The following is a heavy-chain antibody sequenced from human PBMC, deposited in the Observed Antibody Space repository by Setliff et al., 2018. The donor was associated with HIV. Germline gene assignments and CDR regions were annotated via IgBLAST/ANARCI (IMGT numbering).Heavy chain of an antibody. CDR2: IYYSVNN. CDR1: GVSITSHY. V-gene: IGHV4-59*11. CDR3: TRGLSMPTLTT. Sequence: SETLSLTCAVSGVSITSHYWSWIRQPPGKGLEWIGFIYYSVNNNYNPSLKSRVSISVDTSKNQFSLALTSVTAADTAVYYCTRGLSMPTLTTWGQGALVTVSS. J-gene: IGHJ4*02. D-gene: IGHD3-22*01.